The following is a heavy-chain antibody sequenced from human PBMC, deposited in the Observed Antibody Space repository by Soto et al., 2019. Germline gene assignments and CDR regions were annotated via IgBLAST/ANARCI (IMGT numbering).Heavy chain of an antibody. Sequence: QVQLQESGPGLVKPSQTLSLTCTVSGGSISSGGYYWSWIRQHPGKGLEWIGYIYYSGSTYYNPSLKSRVTISVDTSKNQFSLKLSSVTAADTAVYYCACAEKRNYLWFGEPPNPIFEYWGQGTLVTVSS. D-gene: IGHD3-10*01. CDR3: ACAEKRNYLWFGEPPNPIFEY. CDR1: GGSISSGGYY. V-gene: IGHV4-31*03. CDR2: IYYSGST. J-gene: IGHJ4*02.